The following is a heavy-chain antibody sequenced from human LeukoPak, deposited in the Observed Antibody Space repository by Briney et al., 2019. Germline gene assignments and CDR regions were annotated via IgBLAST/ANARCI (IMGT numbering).Heavy chain of an antibody. V-gene: IGHV3-20*04. CDR2: INWNGGST. CDR3: ARNVRGVIGYYFGY. D-gene: IGHD3-10*01. J-gene: IGHJ4*02. CDR1: GFTFDDYG. Sequence: GGSLRLSCAASGFTFDDYGMSWVRQAPGKGLEWVSGINWNGGSTGYADSVKGRFTISRDNAKNSLYLQMNSLRAEDTALYYCARNVRGVIGYYFGYWGQETLVTVSS.